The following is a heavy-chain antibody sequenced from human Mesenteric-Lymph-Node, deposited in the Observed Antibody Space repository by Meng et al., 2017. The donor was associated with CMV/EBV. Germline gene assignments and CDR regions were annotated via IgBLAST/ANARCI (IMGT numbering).Heavy chain of an antibody. V-gene: IGHV1-18*01. Sequence: KGSGYTFTSYGISWVRQAAGEGLEWMGWISAYNGNTNYAQKLQGRVTMTTDTSTRTAYMELRSLRSDDTAVYYCARDESDNPYYFDYWGQGTLVTVSS. J-gene: IGHJ4*02. D-gene: IGHD1-14*01. CDR1: GYTFTSYG. CDR3: ARDESDNPYYFDY. CDR2: ISAYNGNT.